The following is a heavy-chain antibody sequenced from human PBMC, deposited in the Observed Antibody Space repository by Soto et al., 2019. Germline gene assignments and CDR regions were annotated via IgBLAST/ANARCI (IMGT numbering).Heavy chain of an antibody. Sequence: EVQLVESGGGLVQPGGSLRLSCEASRGAFGDYWMHWVRQAPGEGLVWVSRINRDANDIIYADSVKGRVTASRDNSKNMLFLPLNSLRAEDTDVYYCARGVPHKGFGSWGQGTLVTVSS. CDR1: RGAFGDYW. CDR3: ARGVPHKGFGS. V-gene: IGHV3-74*01. J-gene: IGHJ5*01. D-gene: IGHD2-8*01. CDR2: INRDANDI.